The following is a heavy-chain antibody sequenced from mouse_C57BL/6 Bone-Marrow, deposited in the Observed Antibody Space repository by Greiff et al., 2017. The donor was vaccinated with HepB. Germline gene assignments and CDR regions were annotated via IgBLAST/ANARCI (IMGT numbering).Heavy chain of an antibody. Sequence: VQLQQPGAELVKPGASVKLSCKASGYTFTSYWMHWVKQRPGQGLEWIGMIHPNSGSTNYNEKFKSKATLTVDKSSSTAYMQLSSLTSEDSAVYYCANLSTMVTTYAMDYWGQGTSVTVSS. CDR1: GYTFTSYW. D-gene: IGHD2-2*01. V-gene: IGHV1-64*01. J-gene: IGHJ4*01. CDR3: ANLSTMVTTYAMDY. CDR2: IHPNSGST.